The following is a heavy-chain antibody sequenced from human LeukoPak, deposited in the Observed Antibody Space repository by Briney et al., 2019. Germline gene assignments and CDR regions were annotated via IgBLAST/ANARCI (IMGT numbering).Heavy chain of an antibody. D-gene: IGHD3-9*01. CDR1: GGSFSGYY. CDR3: ARQYSDILTGYHRGELYWYFDL. J-gene: IGHJ2*01. CDR2: INHSGST. Sequence: SETLSLTCAVYGGSFSGYYWSWIRQPPGKGLEWIGEINHSGSTNHNPSLKSRVTISVDTSKNQFSLKLSSVTAADTAVYYCARQYSDILTGYHRGELYWYFDLWGRGTLVTVSS. V-gene: IGHV4-34*01.